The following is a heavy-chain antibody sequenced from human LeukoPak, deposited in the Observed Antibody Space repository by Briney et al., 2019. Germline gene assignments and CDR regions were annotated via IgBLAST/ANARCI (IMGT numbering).Heavy chain of an antibody. J-gene: IGHJ3*02. CDR1: GGSISSEGHF. CDR3: ASPTINLGYCSGGRCPRGAFDI. Sequence: PSETLSLTCTVSGGSISSEGHFWSWIRQPPGEGLEWIGYIYYTGSTFYNPSLKSRVTISVDTSKNQFSLKLTSVTAADTAVYYCASPTINLGYCSGGRCPRGAFDIWGQGTMVTVSS. CDR2: IYYTGST. V-gene: IGHV4-30-4*01. D-gene: IGHD2-15*01.